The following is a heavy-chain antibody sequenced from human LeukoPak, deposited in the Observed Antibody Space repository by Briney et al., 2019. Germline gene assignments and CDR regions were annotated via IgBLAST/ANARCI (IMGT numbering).Heavy chain of an antibody. CDR1: GGSFSGYY. J-gene: IGHJ4*02. V-gene: IGHV4-34*01. D-gene: IGHD6-13*01. CDR3: ARADTSSWNLGY. Sequence: SETLSLTCDVYGGSFSGYYWSWIRQPPGKGLEWIGEINHSGSTNYNPSLKSRVTISVDTSKNQFSLKISSVTAADTAVHYCARADTSSWNLGYWGQGTLVTVSS. CDR2: INHSGST.